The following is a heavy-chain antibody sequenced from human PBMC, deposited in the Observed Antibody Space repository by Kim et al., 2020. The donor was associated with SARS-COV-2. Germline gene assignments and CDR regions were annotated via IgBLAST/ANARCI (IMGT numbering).Heavy chain of an antibody. CDR3: ARDAYYYDSSGYYY. CDR2: INPNSGGT. CDR1: GYTFTGYY. V-gene: IGHV1-2*06. D-gene: IGHD3-22*01. J-gene: IGHJ4*02. Sequence: ASVKVSCKASGYTFTGYYMHWVGQAPGQGLEWMGRINPNSGGTNYAQKFQGRVTMTRDTSISTAYMELSRLRSDDTAVYYCARDAYYYDSSGYYYWGQGTLVTVSS.